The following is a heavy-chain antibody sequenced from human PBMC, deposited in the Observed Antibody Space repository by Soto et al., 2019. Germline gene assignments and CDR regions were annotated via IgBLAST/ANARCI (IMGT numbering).Heavy chain of an antibody. Sequence: QVQLQESGPGLVKTSQTLSLTCTVSGGSINSGDYYWSWIRQHPGKGLEWIGYIYYSGSTYYNPTLKRRVTISVDTSKNQFSLKLSAVTAADTAVYYGAREEVAYYGSGSYNWFDPWGQGTLVTVSS. CDR2: IYYSGST. CDR3: AREEVAYYGSGSYNWFDP. D-gene: IGHD3-10*01. J-gene: IGHJ5*02. V-gene: IGHV4-31*03. CDR1: GGSINSGDYY.